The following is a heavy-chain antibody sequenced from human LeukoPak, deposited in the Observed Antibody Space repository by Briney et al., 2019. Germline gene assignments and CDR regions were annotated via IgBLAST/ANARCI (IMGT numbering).Heavy chain of an antibody. CDR2: ISGSGGST. CDR3: AKGGLVWAYCGGDRGDDAFDI. D-gene: IGHD2-21*01. V-gene: IGHV3-23*01. Sequence: GGSLRLSCAASGFTFSSYAMSWVRQAPGKGLEWVSAISGSGGSTYYADSVKGRFTISRDNSKNTLYLQMNSLRAGDTAVYYCAKGGLVWAYCGGDRGDDAFDIWGQGTMSPSLQ. CDR1: GFTFSSYA. J-gene: IGHJ3*02.